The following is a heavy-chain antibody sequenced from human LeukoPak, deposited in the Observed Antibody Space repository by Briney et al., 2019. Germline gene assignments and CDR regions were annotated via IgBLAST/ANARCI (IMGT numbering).Heavy chain of an antibody. CDR2: IYYSGST. V-gene: IGHV4-61*01. J-gene: IGHJ3*02. CDR3: ARDTYYYDTPDAFDI. CDR1: GGSVSSGSYY. D-gene: IGHD3-22*01. Sequence: SEALSLTCTVSGGSVSSGSYYWSWIRQPPGKGLEWIGYIYYSGSTNYNPSLKSRVTISVDTSKNQFSLKLSSVTAADTAVYYCARDTYYYDTPDAFDIWGQGTMVTVSS.